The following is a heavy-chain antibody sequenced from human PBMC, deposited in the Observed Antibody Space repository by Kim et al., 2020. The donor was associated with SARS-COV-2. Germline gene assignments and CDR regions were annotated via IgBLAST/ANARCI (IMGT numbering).Heavy chain of an antibody. CDR2: T. CDR3: ARPGSQDAVDI. J-gene: IGHJ3*02. V-gene: IGHV1-46*01. D-gene: IGHD3-10*01. Sequence: TSNEQKCKGRVTRNRETSTSTVYMEMSSVRSEDTAVYYCARPGSQDAVDIWGQGTMVTVSS.